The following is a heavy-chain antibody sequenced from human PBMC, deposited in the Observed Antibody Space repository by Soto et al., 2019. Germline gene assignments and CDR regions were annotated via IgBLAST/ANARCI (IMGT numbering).Heavy chain of an antibody. CDR2: ISYDGSNK. CDR1: GFTFSSYG. CDR3: ARDIAARSYYFDY. J-gene: IGHJ4*02. V-gene: IGHV3-30*03. D-gene: IGHD6-6*01. Sequence: QVQLVESGGGVVQPGRSLRLSCAASGFTFSSYGMHWVRQAPGKGLEWVAVISYDGSNKYYADSVKGRFTISRDNSKNTLYLQMNSLRAEDTAVYYCARDIAARSYYFDYWGQGTLVTVSS.